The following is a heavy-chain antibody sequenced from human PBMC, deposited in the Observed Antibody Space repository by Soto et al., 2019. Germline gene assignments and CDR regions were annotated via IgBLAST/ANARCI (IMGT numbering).Heavy chain of an antibody. Sequence: GASVKVSCKASGGTFSSYAISWVRQAPGQGLEWMGGIIPIFGTANYAQKFQGRVTITADESTSTAYMELSSLRSEDTAVYCCARDCGGDCLNHVADAFDIWGQGTMVTVSS. D-gene: IGHD2-21*02. CDR2: IIPIFGTA. J-gene: IGHJ3*02. CDR3: ARDCGGDCLNHVADAFDI. V-gene: IGHV1-69*13. CDR1: GGTFSSYA.